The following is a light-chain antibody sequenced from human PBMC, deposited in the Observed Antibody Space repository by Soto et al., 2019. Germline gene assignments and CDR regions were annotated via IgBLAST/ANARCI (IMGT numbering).Light chain of an antibody. Sequence: QSALTQPASVSGSPGQSITISCTGTSSDIGAYNVVPWYQQHPGKAPKLMLYDVNIRPSGVSNRFSGSKSGNTASLTISGLQAEDEADYYCTSWTTSTTMIFGGGTKVTVL. V-gene: IGLV2-14*03. CDR1: SSDIGAYNV. CDR2: DVN. CDR3: TSWTTSTTMI. J-gene: IGLJ2*01.